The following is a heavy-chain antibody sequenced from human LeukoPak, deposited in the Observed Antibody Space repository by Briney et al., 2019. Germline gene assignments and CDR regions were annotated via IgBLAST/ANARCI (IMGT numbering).Heavy chain of an antibody. Sequence: PSQTLSLTCTVSRGSISSGSYYWSWIRQPAGKGLEWIERIYTSGSTNYNPSLKSRVTISVDTSKNQFSLKLCSVTAADTAVYYCARERGGQGTIFGVVAHRIFDYWGQGTLVTLSS. V-gene: IGHV4-61*02. D-gene: IGHD3-3*01. CDR2: IYTSGST. CDR3: ARERGGQGTIFGVVAHRIFDY. J-gene: IGHJ4*02. CDR1: RGSISSGSYY.